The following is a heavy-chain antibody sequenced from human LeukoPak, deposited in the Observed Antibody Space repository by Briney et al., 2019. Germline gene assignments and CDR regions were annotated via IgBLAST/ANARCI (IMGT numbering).Heavy chain of an antibody. CDR2: ISASGSVT. CDR1: GFSFSTYE. CDR3: ARQTGLLDY. Sequence: GGSLRLSCAAPGFSFSTYEMNWVRQAPGKGLEWISYISASGSVTHYADSVEGRFTISRDNGKNSLYLQMDSLRAEDTAVYYCARQTGLLDYWGQGTLVTVSS. J-gene: IGHJ4*02. V-gene: IGHV3-48*03. D-gene: IGHD1-1*01.